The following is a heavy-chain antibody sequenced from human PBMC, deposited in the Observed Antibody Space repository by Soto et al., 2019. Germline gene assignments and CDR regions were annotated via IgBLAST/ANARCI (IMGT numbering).Heavy chain of an antibody. CDR3: ARESSCYSYYFDF. CDR2: IKNDGSST. J-gene: IGHJ4*02. D-gene: IGHD2-15*01. Sequence: EVQLVQSGGGLVQPGGSLRLSCAAPGLIFGNYWMHWIRQAPGKGLVWVSRIKNDGSSTNYADSVKGRFTISRDNAKNMLYLQMDSLRAEDTAVYYCARESSCYSYYFDFWGQGTLVTVSS. V-gene: IGHV3-74*01. CDR1: GLIFGNYW.